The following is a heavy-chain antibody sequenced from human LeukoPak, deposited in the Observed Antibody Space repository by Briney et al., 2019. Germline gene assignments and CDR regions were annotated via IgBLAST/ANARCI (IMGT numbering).Heavy chain of an antibody. CDR2: MNPNSGNT. J-gene: IGHJ5*02. Sequence: ASVRVSCTASGYTFTSYDINWVRQAPGQGLEWMGWMNPNSGNTGYAQKVQGRVTMTRNTSISTAYMELSSLRSEDTAVYYCARAGSSWYFNWFEPWGQGNLVTVSS. V-gene: IGHV1-8*01. D-gene: IGHD6-13*01. CDR1: GYTFTSYD. CDR3: ARAGSSWYFNWFEP.